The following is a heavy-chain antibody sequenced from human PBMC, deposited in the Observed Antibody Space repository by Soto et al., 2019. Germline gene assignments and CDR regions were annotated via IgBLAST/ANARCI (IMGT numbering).Heavy chain of an antibody. J-gene: IGHJ6*03. D-gene: IGHD3-3*01. Sequence: GESLKISCQGSGYSFTTYWIGWVRQMTGKGLEWMGIIYPGDYATTYSPSFQGQVTISADKSISTAYLKLSSVTAADTAVYYCARGALLEWSPSYYMDVWGKGTTVTVSS. CDR3: ARGALLEWSPSYYMDV. CDR2: IYPGDYAT. V-gene: IGHV5-51*01. CDR1: GYSFTTYW.